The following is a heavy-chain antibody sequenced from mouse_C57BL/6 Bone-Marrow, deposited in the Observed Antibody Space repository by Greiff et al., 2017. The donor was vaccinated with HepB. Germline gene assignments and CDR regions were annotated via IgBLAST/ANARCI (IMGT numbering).Heavy chain of an antibody. V-gene: IGHV1-64*01. CDR1: GYTFTSYW. J-gene: IGHJ3*01. D-gene: IGHD1-1*01. Sequence: QVQLQQPGAELVKPGASVKLSCNASGYTFTSYWMHWVKQRPGQGLEWIGMIHPNSGSTNYNEKFKSKATLTVDKSSSTAYMQLSSLTSEDSAVYYCARERDSYYGSSYVAYWGQGTLVTVSA. CDR3: ARERDSYYGSSYVAY. CDR2: IHPNSGST.